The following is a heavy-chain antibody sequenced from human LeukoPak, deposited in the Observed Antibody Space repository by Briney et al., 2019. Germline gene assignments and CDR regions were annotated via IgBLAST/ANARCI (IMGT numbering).Heavy chain of an antibody. Sequence: GGSLRLSCAASGFTFSSYAMHWVRQAPGKGLEWVAVISYDGSNKYYADSVKGRFTISRDNSKNTLYLQMNSLRAEDTAVYYCARARRDGYNIPFDYWGQGTLVTVSS. J-gene: IGHJ4*02. CDR2: ISYDGSNK. D-gene: IGHD5-24*01. CDR1: GFTFSSYA. CDR3: ARARRDGYNIPFDY. V-gene: IGHV3-30-3*01.